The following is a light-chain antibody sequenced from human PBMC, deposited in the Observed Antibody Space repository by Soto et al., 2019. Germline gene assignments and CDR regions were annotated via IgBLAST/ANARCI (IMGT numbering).Light chain of an antibody. J-gene: IGKJ1*01. V-gene: IGKV4-1*01. Sequence: DILMTQSPDSLAVSLGERATINCKSSQSVLYSSNNKNYLAWYQQKPGQPPKLLIYWASTRESGVPDRFSGSGSGTDFTLTISSLQAEDVAVYYCQQYYSTPRTFGQGTKV. CDR3: QQYYSTPRT. CDR1: QSVLYSSNNKNY. CDR2: WAS.